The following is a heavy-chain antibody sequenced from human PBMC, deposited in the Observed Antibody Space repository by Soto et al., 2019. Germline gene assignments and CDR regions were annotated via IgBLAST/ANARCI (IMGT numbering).Heavy chain of an antibody. J-gene: IGHJ4*02. Sequence: PGGSLRHSCAASGFTFSTYGMHWVRQAPGKGLEWVAVISYDGTNKYYADSVKGRFTISRDNSKNTLYLQMNSLRAEDTAVYYCAKERYSSRSPDFDYWGQGTLVTVSS. CDR2: ISYDGTNK. CDR1: GFTFSTYG. CDR3: AKERYSSRSPDFDY. D-gene: IGHD6-13*01. V-gene: IGHV3-30*18.